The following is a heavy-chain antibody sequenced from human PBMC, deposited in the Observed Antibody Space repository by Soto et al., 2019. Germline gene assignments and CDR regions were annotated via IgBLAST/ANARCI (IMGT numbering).Heavy chain of an antibody. Sequence: GESLKISCKGSGYSFTSYCIGWVRQMTGRGLEWMGIIYPGDSDTRYSPSFQGQVTISADKSISTAYLQWSSLKASDTAMYYCARQGARDIVATTPDGDAFDIWGQGTMVTVSS. V-gene: IGHV5-51*01. D-gene: IGHD5-12*01. CDR3: ARQGARDIVATTPDGDAFDI. CDR2: IYPGDSDT. CDR1: GYSFTSYC. J-gene: IGHJ3*02.